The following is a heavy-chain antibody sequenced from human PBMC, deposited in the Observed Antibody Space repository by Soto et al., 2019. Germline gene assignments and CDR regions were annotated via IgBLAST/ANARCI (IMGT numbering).Heavy chain of an antibody. CDR3: ARERATVTTLVGWFDP. D-gene: IGHD4-17*01. CDR1: GYTFTSYG. V-gene: IGHV1-18*01. CDR2: ISAYNGNT. J-gene: IGHJ5*02. Sequence: QVQLVQSGAEVKKPGASVKVSCKASGYTFTSYGISWVRQAPGQGLEWMGWISAYNGNTNYAQKLQGRVTMTTDTSTSTAYMELRSLRADDTAVYYCARERATVTTLVGWFDPWGQGTLVTVSS.